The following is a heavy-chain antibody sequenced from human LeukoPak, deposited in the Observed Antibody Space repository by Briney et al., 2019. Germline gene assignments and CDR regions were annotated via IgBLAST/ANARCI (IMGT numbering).Heavy chain of an antibody. CDR1: GGSISSGDYY. D-gene: IGHD3-22*01. Sequence: PSQTLSLTCTVSGGSISSGDYYWSWIRQPRGKGLEWIGYIYYSGSTYYNPSLKSRVTISVDTSKNQFSLKLSSVTAADTAVYYCAREGYYYDSSGYYSFWGQGTLVTVSS. J-gene: IGHJ4*02. V-gene: IGHV4-30-4*08. CDR3: AREGYYYDSSGYYSF. CDR2: IYYSGST.